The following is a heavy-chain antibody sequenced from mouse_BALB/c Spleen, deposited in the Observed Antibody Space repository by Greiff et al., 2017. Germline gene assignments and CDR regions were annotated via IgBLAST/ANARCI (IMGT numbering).Heavy chain of an antibody. CDR1: GFTFSSYA. CDR2: ISSGGST. Sequence: EVQRVESGGGLVKPGGSLKLSCAASGFTFSSYAMSWVRQTPEKRLEWVASISSGGSTYYPDSVKGRFTISRDNARNILYLQMSSLRSEDTAMYYCARGDDGAWFAYWGQGTLVTVSA. J-gene: IGHJ3*01. CDR3: ARGDDGAWFAY. V-gene: IGHV5-6-5*01. D-gene: IGHD2-3*01.